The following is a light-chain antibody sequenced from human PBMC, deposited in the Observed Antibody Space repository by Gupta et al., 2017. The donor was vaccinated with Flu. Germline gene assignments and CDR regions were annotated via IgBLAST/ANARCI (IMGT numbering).Light chain of an antibody. CDR3: SLALQTPPS. Sequence: DIAMTQSPLSLPVTPGEPASISCRSSQSLLHSNGYNYLDWYLQKPGQSPQLLIYLGSNRASGVPDTFTGSRSGTDFTLKISRVEAEDVGVSYCSLALQTPPSFGQGTRLEIK. V-gene: IGKV2-28*01. CDR1: QSLLHSNGYNY. J-gene: IGKJ5*01. CDR2: LGS.